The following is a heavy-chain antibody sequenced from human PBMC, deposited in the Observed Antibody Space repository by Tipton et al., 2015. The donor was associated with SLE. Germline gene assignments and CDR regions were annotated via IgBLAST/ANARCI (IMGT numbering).Heavy chain of an antibody. D-gene: IGHD2-15*01. CDR1: GGSISGHY. CDR3: ARGQRYRPFDI. J-gene: IGHJ3*02. V-gene: IGHV4-59*11. Sequence: TLSLTCTVSGGSISGHYWSWIRQPPGKGLEWIGYIYYSGYTNYNPSLKSRVTISIDATKNQFSLNLNSVTAADTAVYYCARGQRYRPFDIWGQGTMVTVSS. CDR2: IYYSGYT.